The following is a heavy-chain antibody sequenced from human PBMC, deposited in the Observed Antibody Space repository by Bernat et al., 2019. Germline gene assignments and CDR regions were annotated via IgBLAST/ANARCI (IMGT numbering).Heavy chain of an antibody. J-gene: IGHJ6*02. CDR3: ATNSGSYSYYYYGMDV. V-gene: IGHV3-66*01. CDR2: IYGGDSTYNT. D-gene: IGHD1-26*01. CDR1: GFSVSSDY. Sequence: EVQLVDSGGGLVQPGGSLRLSCSVSGFSVSSDYMSWVRQAPGKGLGWVSIIYGGDSTYNTYYADSVRGRFTISRDNSKNMLYLQMNSLRAEDTAVYYCATNSGSYSYYYYGMDVGGQGTTVTVSS.